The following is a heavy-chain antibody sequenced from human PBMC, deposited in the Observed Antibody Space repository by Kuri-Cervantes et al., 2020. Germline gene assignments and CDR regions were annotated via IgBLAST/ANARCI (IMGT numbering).Heavy chain of an antibody. J-gene: IGHJ4*02. CDR2: INPNSGGT. V-gene: IGHV1-2*04. D-gene: IGHD2-15*01. Sequence: ASVKVSCKASGYTFTGYYMHWVRQAPGQGLEWMGWINPNSGGTNYAQKFQGWVTMTRDTSISTAYMELSSLRSEDTAVYYCAREASCSGGSCYCDYWGQGTLVTVSS. CDR3: AREASCSGGSCYCDY. CDR1: GYTFTGYY.